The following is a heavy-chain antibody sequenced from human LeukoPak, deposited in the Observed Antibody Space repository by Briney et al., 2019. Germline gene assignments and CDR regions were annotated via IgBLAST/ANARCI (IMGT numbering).Heavy chain of an antibody. V-gene: IGHV3-30*02. J-gene: IGHJ3*01. CDR2: IRYDGSNK. CDR1: GFTFSSYG. D-gene: IGHD2-15*01. Sequence: PGGSLRLSCAASGFTFSSYGMHWVRQAPGKGLEWVAFIRYDGSNKYYADSVKGRFTISRGNAKSSLYLQMDTLRAGDTAVYFCAREILPHCRGYSCSSGSALDVWGQGTMVIVSS. CDR3: AREILPHCRGYSCSSGSALDV.